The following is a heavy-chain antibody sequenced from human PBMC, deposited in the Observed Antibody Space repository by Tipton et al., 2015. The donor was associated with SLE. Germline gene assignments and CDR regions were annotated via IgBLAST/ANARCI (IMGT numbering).Heavy chain of an antibody. J-gene: IGHJ3*02. CDR3: VREDPYDSGVSALAI. D-gene: IGHD2-15*01. CDR2: IKSDGSTK. Sequence: SLRLSCAASGFTFISYVIHWVRQAPGKGLVWVSRIKSDGSTKNYAASVQGRFTVSRDNAKNTLYLQMNRLSAEDTGVYYCVREDPYDSGVSALAIWGQGRLVTVSS. CDR1: GFTFISYV. V-gene: IGHV3-74*01.